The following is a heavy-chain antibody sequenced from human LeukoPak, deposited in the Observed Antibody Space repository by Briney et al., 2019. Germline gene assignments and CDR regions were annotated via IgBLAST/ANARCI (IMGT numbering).Heavy chain of an antibody. CDR1: SDSIRSYY. CDR2: FYYTGST. J-gene: IGHJ4*02. CDR3: ASKSSDHGELRFDY. V-gene: IGHV4-59*01. D-gene: IGHD1-7*01. Sequence: SETLSLTCTVSSDSIRSYYRSWIRQPPGKGLEWIGYFYYTGSTNYNPSLKSRVTISVDTSKNQFSLKLNSVTDADTAVYYCASKSSDHGELRFDYWGQGTLVTVSS.